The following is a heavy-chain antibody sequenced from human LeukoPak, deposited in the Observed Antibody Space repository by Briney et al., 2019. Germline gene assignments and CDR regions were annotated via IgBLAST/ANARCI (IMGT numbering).Heavy chain of an antibody. Sequence: TLSLTCTVSGGSVSSGDHYWSWIRQPPGKGLEWIGYIYYSGSTYYNPSLKSRVTISVDTSKNQFSLKLSSVTAADTAVYYCARALRFLEFDPWGQGTLVTVSS. D-gene: IGHD3-3*01. J-gene: IGHJ5*02. CDR2: IYYSGST. V-gene: IGHV4-30-4*08. CDR1: GGSVSSGDHY. CDR3: ARALRFLEFDP.